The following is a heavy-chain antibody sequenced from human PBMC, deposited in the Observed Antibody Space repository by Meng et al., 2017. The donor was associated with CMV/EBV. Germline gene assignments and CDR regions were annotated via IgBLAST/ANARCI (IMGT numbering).Heavy chain of an antibody. Sequence: ASVKVSCKASGYTFTSYGISWVRQAPGQGLEWMGWISAYNGNTNYAQKLQGRVTMTTDTSTSTAYMELRSLRSDDTAVYYCARELKATYDFWSGYYYFDYWGQGTLV. CDR2: ISAYNGNT. J-gene: IGHJ4*02. V-gene: IGHV1-18*01. CDR3: ARELKATYDFWSGYYYFDY. D-gene: IGHD3-3*01. CDR1: GYTFTSYG.